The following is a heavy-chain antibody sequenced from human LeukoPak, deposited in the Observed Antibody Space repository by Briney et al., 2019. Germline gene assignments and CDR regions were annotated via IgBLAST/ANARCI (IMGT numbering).Heavy chain of an antibody. V-gene: IGHV3-30-3*01. J-gene: IGHJ4*02. CDR2: ISYDGSNK. Sequence: PGRSLRLSCAASGFTFSSYAMHWVRQAPGKGLEWVAVISYDGSNKYYADSVKGRFTISRDNSKNTLYLQMNSLRAEDTAVYYCARSLGTDFDYWGQGTLVTVSS. CDR3: ARSLGTDFDY. CDR1: GFTFSSYA.